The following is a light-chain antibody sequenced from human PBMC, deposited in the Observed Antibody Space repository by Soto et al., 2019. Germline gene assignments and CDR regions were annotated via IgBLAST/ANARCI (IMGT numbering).Light chain of an antibody. CDR3: QQYYSYPWT. J-gene: IGKJ1*01. CDR2: AAY. Sequence: AIRMTQPPSSLSASTGDRVTITCRASQGISSYLAWYQQKPGKAPKLLIYAAYTLQSGVPSRFSGSGSGTDFTLTISCLQSEDFATYYCQQYYSYPWTFGQGTKVEIK. V-gene: IGKV1-8*01. CDR1: QGISSY.